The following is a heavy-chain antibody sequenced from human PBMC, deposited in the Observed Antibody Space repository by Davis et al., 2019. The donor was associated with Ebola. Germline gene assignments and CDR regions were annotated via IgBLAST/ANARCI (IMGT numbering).Heavy chain of an antibody. Sequence: SETLSLTCTVSGGSIDNYYWTWIRQPPGKGLEWIGYIYYSGSTNYNPSLKSRVTISLDTSKNQFSLKLSSVTAADTAVYYCARVTDYDILTGYPDYWGQGTLVTVSS. CDR3: ARVTDYDILTGYPDY. D-gene: IGHD3-9*01. J-gene: IGHJ4*02. V-gene: IGHV4-59*12. CDR2: IYYSGST. CDR1: GGSIDNYY.